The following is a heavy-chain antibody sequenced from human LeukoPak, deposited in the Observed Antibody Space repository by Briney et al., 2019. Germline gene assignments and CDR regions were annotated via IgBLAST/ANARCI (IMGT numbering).Heavy chain of an antibody. Sequence: ASVKVSCKASGYTFTSYYMHWVRQAPGQGLEWMGIINPSGGSTSYAQKFQGRVTMTRDMSTSTAYMELGSLRSEDTAVYYCARDLVSSGYYLGGWFDPWGQGTLVTVSS. CDR3: ARDLVSSGYYLGGWFDP. V-gene: IGHV1-46*01. CDR2: INPSGGST. J-gene: IGHJ5*02. CDR1: GYTFTSYY. D-gene: IGHD3-3*01.